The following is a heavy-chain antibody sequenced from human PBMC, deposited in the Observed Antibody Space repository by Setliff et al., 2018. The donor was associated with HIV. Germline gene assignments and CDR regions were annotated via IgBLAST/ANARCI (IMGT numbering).Heavy chain of an antibody. D-gene: IGHD6-13*01. CDR3: ARQVKYSSSPLHFDS. Sequence: PSETLSLTCTVSGDSITNSFYFWAWIRQPPGKGLEWIGSIYYGGIIDYNPSLKSRVTISVDTPKNQFSLRLDSVTAADTAIHYCARQVKYSSSPLHFDSWGQGTLVTVSS. CDR1: GDSITNSFYF. J-gene: IGHJ4*02. CDR2: IYYGGII. V-gene: IGHV4-39*01.